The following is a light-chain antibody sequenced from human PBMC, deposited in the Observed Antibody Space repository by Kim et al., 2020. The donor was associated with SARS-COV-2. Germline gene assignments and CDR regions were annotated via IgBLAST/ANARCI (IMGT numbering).Light chain of an antibody. Sequence: GPVTLTCGATTVAATSRHYPYWLQQKPGQAPRTLIYDISTRHSWTPARFSGSLLGGKAALTLSGALPEDEADYYCLLSHSDARPVEFGGGTQLTVL. CDR2: DIS. V-gene: IGLV7-46*01. J-gene: IGLJ2*01. CDR1: TVAATSRHY. CDR3: LLSHSDARPVE.